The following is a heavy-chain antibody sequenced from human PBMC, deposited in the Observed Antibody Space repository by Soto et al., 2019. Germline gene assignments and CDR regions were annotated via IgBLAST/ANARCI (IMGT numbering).Heavy chain of an antibody. CDR1: GFPLISYA. CDR2: ISASGAAT. D-gene: IGHD6-6*01. Sequence: EVQLLESGGGLVQPGGSLRLSCAASGFPLISYAMNWVRQAPGMGLEWVSVISASGAATFYADSVKGRFTISRDNSNNRLYLQMNSLRAEDTAMYYCAKTPFKLASPVYFDYWGQGTLVTVSS. CDR3: AKTPFKLASPVYFDY. J-gene: IGHJ4*02. V-gene: IGHV3-23*01.